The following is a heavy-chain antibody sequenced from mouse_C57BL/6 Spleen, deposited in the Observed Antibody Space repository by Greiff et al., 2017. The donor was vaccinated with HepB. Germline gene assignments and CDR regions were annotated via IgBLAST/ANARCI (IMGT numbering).Heavy chain of an antibody. J-gene: IGHJ3*01. CDR1: GYSITSGYD. CDR2: ISYSGST. D-gene: IGHD2-4*01. V-gene: IGHV3-1*01. Sequence: EVQLQQSGPGMVKPSQSLSLTCTVTGYSITSGYDWHWIRHFPGNKLEWMGYISYSGSTNYNPSLKSRISITHDTSKNHFFLKLNSVTTEDTATYYCARGNYYDYDPWFAYWGQGTLVTVSA. CDR3: ARGNYYDYDPWFAY.